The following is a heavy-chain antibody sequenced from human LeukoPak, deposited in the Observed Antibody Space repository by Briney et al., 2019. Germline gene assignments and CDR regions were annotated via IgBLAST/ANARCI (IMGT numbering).Heavy chain of an antibody. CDR3: ARVSGSYPGYYYSGMDV. J-gene: IGHJ6*02. Sequence: SETLSLTCAVYGGSFSGYYWSRIRQPPGKGLEWIGEINHSGSTNYNPSLKSRVTISVDTSKNQFSLKLSSVTAADTAVYYCARVSGSYPGYYYSGMDVWGQGTTVTVSS. D-gene: IGHD1-26*01. CDR1: GGSFSGYY. CDR2: INHSGST. V-gene: IGHV4-34*01.